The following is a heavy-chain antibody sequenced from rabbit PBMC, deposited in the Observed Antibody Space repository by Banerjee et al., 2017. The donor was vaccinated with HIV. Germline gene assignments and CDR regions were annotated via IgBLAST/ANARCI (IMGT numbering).Heavy chain of an antibody. CDR1: GFSFTSSYW. Sequence: QEQLEESGGDLVKPEGSLTLTCTASGFSFTSSYWICWVRQAPGKGLEWIACIYNGDGSTYYASWAKGRFTISKTSSTTVTLQMTSLTAADTATYFCARTSDVDSWSFNLWGQGTLVTVS. J-gene: IGHJ4*01. CDR3: ARTSDVDSWSFNL. D-gene: IGHD1-1*01. CDR2: IYNGDGST. V-gene: IGHV1S45*01.